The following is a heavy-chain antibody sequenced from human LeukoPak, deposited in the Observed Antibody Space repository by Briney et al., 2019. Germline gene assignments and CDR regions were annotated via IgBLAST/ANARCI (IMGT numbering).Heavy chain of an antibody. Sequence: GGSLTLSCAASGFTFSSYAMSWVRQAPGKGLEWVSAISGSGGSTYYADSVKGRFTISRDNSKNTPYLQMNSLRAEDTAVYYCAKEGAVAGSNWFDPWGQGTLVTVSS. CDR2: ISGSGGST. CDR1: GFTFSSYA. CDR3: AKEGAVAGSNWFDP. V-gene: IGHV3-23*01. J-gene: IGHJ5*02. D-gene: IGHD6-19*01.